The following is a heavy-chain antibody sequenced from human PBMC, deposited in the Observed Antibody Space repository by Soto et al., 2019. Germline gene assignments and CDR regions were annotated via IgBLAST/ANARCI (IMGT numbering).Heavy chain of an antibody. J-gene: IGHJ6*02. CDR3: AKDASGYPIDYGMDV. CDR1: GFTFDDYT. D-gene: IGHD3-22*01. CDR2: ISWDGGST. V-gene: IGHV3-43*01. Sequence: PVGSLRLSCAASGFTFDDYTMHWVRQAPGKGLEWVSLISWDGGSTYYADSVKGRFTISRDNSKNSLYLQMNSLRTEDTALYYCAKDASGYPIDYGMDVWGQGTTVTVS.